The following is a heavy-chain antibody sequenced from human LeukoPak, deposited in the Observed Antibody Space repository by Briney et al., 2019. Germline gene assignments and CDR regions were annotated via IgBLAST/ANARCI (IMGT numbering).Heavy chain of an antibody. V-gene: IGHV1-2*02. CDR2: INPHSGGT. J-gene: IGHJ3*02. CDR1: GYTFTGYY. CDR3: ARDREGYYDILTGYYGVGAFDI. D-gene: IGHD3-9*01. Sequence: ASVKVSCKASGYTFTGYYMHWVRQAPGQGLEWMGWINPHSGGTNYAQKFQGRVTMSRDTSIGTAYMELSRLRSDDTAVYYCARDREGYYDILTGYYGVGAFDIWGQGTMVTVAS.